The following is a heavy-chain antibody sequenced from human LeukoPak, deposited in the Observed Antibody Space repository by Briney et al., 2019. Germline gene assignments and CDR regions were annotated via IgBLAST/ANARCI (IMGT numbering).Heavy chain of an antibody. CDR3: ARDKYANYGSGSYYPPGYYYYGMDV. CDR1: GYTFTSYG. CDR2: ISAYNGNT. D-gene: IGHD3-10*01. J-gene: IGHJ6*02. Sequence: ASVKVSCKASGYTFTSYGIIWVRQAPGQGLEWMGWISAYNGNTNYAQKLQGRVTMTTDTSTSTAYMELRSLRSDDTAVYYCARDKYANYGSGSYYPPGYYYYGMDVWGQGTTVTVSS. V-gene: IGHV1-18*01.